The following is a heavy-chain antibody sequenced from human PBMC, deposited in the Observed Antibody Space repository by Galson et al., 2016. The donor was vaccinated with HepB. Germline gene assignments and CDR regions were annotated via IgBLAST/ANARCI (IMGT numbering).Heavy chain of an antibody. D-gene: IGHD1-26*01. CDR1: GYSFTSYW. Sequence: QSGAEVKKPGESLRISCKGSGYSFTSYWISWVRQMPGKGLEWIGRIDPSNSETNYSPSSQGHVTISADTSISTAYLQWNSLKASDTAMYYCARQRMASIRGSMWGQGTMVTVSS. CDR3: ARQRMASIRGSM. V-gene: IGHV5-10-1*01. CDR2: IDPSNSET. J-gene: IGHJ3*02.